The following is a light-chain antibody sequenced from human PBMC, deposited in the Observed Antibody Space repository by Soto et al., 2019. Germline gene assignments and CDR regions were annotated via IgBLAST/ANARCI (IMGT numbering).Light chain of an antibody. V-gene: IGLV2-14*03. Sequence: QSVLTQPASVSGSPGQSITISCTGTSSDVGDYNYVYWYQQHPGKAPKLMIYDVSNRPSGVSYRFSGSKSVNTASLTISGLQAEDEADYFCSSYTSSSTPYVVGTGTKLTVL. J-gene: IGLJ1*01. CDR2: DVS. CDR1: SSDVGDYNY. CDR3: SSYTSSSTPYV.